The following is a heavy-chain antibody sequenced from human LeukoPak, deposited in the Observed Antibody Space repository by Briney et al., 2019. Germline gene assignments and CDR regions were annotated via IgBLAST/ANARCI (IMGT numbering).Heavy chain of an antibody. CDR3: ARGPSKLGYYYYGMDV. CDR2: IHSGGST. Sequence: GGSLRLSCAASGFTVSSNYMSWVRQAPGKGLEWVSVIHSGGSTYYADSVKGRFTISRDNSKNTLYLQMNSLRAEDTAVYYCARGPSKLGYYYYGMDVWGQGTTVTVSS. CDR1: GFTVSSNY. J-gene: IGHJ6*02. D-gene: IGHD3-16*01. V-gene: IGHV3-66*01.